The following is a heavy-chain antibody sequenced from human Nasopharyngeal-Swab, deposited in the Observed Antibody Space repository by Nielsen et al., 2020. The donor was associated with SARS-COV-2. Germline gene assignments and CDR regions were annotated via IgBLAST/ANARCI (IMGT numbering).Heavy chain of an antibody. D-gene: IGHD4-11*01. CDR2: IIPILGTA. J-gene: IGHJ6*02. CDR3: ARGLTTVTTYYYYGMDV. CDR1: GGTFSSYA. V-gene: IGHV1-69*13. Sequence: SVKVSCKASGGTFSSYAISWVRQAPGQGLEWMGGIIPILGTANYAQKFQGRVTITADESTSTAYMELSSLRSEDTAVYYWARGLTTVTTYYYYGMDVWGQGTTVTVSS.